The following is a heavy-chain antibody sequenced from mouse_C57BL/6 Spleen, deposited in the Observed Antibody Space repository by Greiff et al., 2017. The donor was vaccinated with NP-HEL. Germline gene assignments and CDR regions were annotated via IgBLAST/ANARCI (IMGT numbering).Heavy chain of an antibody. D-gene: IGHD2-1*01. CDR1: GFTFSDYG. V-gene: IGHV5-17*01. CDR2: ISSCSSTI. Sequence: EVQRVESGGGLVKPGGSLKLSCAASGFTFSDYGMHWVRQAPEKGLEWVAYISSCSSTIYYADTVKGRFTISRDNAKNTLFLQMTSLRSEDTAMYYCARLYYGNYQYYAMDYWGQGTSVTVSS. J-gene: IGHJ4*01. CDR3: ARLYYGNYQYYAMDY.